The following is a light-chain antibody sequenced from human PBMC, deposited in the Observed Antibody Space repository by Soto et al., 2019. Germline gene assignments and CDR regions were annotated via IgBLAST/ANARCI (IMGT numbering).Light chain of an antibody. CDR3: SSYTSTSILYV. V-gene: IGLV2-14*01. Sequence: QSVLTQPASVSGSPGQSITISCTGTTSDVGDYNYVSWYQQHPGKAPKLMIYGVRNRPSGVSNRFSGSKSGNTASLTISGLQAEDEADYYCSSYTSTSILYVFGTGTKVTVL. J-gene: IGLJ1*01. CDR2: GVR. CDR1: TSDVGDYNY.